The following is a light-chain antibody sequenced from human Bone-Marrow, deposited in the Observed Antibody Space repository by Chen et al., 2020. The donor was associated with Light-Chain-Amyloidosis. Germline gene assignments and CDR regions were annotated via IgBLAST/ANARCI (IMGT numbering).Light chain of an antibody. J-gene: IGLJ2*01. CDR2: RDT. V-gene: IGLV3-25*03. CDR3: QSADRSGTYEVI. CDR1: DLPTKY. Sequence: SYELTQPPSVSVSPGQTARITCSGDDLPTKYAYWYQQKRGQAPVLVIHRDTERRCGISAGFSGASSGKTAAFTISGVQAEDEADYHCQSADRSGTYEVIFGGGTKLTVL.